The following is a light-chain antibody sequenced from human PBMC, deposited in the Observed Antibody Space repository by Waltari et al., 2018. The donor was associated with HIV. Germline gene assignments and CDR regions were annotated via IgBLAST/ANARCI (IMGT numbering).Light chain of an antibody. V-gene: IGLV1-51*01. CDR2: DNN. CDR1: TSNTGSNY. CDR3: ATWDSSLNAVV. Sequence: QSLLTQPPSVSAAPGQKVTISCSGSTSNTGSNYVSWYEQLPGAAPKLLISDNNKRPSGIPDRFSGSKSGTSATLAITGLQTGDEADYYCATWDSSLNAVVFGGGTKLTVL. J-gene: IGLJ3*02.